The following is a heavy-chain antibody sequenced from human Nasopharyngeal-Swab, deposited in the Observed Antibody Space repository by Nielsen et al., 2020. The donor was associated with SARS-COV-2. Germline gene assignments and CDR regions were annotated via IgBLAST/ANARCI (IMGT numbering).Heavy chain of an antibody. CDR3: ARDGLDYDFWSAYFMDV. V-gene: IGHV3-7*01. J-gene: IGHJ6*02. CDR1: GFTFSTFW. Sequence: GGSLRLSCAASGFTFSTFWMSWVRQAPGKGLEWVANIKHDGGDENYVDSVKGRFTISRDNAKNLLYLQMNSLRAEDTAVYYCARDGLDYDFWSAYFMDVWGQGTTVTVSS. D-gene: IGHD3-3*01. CDR2: IKHDGGDE.